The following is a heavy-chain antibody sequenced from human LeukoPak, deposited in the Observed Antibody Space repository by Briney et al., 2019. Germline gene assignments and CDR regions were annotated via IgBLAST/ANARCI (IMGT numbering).Heavy chain of an antibody. D-gene: IGHD6-6*01. Sequence: GGSLRLPCAASGLTLTTYWMSWVRQAPGKGLGWVANIKQDGTEKYYVHSVKGRFTMSRDNAENSLYLQMNSLRAEDTAVYYCARVYRSSSGYCFDYWGQGTLVTVSS. V-gene: IGHV3-7*01. CDR3: ARVYRSSSGYCFDY. CDR2: IKQDGTEK. CDR1: GLTLTTYW. J-gene: IGHJ4*02.